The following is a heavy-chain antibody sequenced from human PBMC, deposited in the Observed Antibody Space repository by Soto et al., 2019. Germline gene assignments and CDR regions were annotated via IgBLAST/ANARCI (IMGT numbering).Heavy chain of an antibody. CDR3: ARDQPGYSEGYGLGY. J-gene: IGHJ4*02. CDR1: GFTFSSYS. Sequence: EVQLVESGGGLVKPGGSLRLSCAASGFTFSSYSMNWVRQAPGKGLEWVSSISSSSSYIYYADSVKGRFTISRDNAKNSLDMRMNSLRAEDTAVYYCARDQPGYSEGYGLGYWGQGTLVTVSS. CDR2: ISSSSSYI. D-gene: IGHD5-18*01. V-gene: IGHV3-21*01.